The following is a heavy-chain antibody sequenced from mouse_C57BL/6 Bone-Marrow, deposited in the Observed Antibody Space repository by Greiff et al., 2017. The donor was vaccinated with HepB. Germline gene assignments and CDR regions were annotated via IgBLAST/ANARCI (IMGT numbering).Heavy chain of an antibody. CDR2: IYPGDGDT. V-gene: IGHV1-82*01. CDR3: AYYYGSSYGAMDY. Sequence: QVQLQQSGPELVKPGASVKISCKASGYAFSSSWMNWVQQRPGKGLEWIGRIYPGDGDTNYNGKFKGKATLTADKSSSTAYMQLSSLTSEDSAVSFCAYYYGSSYGAMDYWGQGTSVTVSS. CDR1: GYAFSSSW. J-gene: IGHJ4*01. D-gene: IGHD1-1*01.